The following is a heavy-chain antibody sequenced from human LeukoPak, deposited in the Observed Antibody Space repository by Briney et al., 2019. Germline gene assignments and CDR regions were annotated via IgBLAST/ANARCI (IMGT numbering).Heavy chain of an antibody. J-gene: IGHJ3*02. V-gene: IGHV4-30-2*01. CDR3: AREQYQDAFDI. Sequence: SETLSLTCTVSGGSISSGGYYWSWIRQPPGKGLEWIGYICHSGSTYYNPPLKSRVTISVDRSKNQFSLKLSSVTAADTAVYYCAREQYQDAFDIWGQGTMVTVSS. D-gene: IGHD2-2*01. CDR2: ICHSGST. CDR1: GGSISSGGYY.